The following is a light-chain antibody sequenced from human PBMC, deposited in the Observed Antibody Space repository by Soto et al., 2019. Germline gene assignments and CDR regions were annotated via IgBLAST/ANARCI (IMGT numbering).Light chain of an antibody. CDR2: KAS. Sequence: DIQMTQSPSSLSASVGDRVTVTCRASQSISSLLAWYQQKPGKAPKLLIYKASSLESGVPSRFSGSGSGTEFTLTISSLQPDDFATYYCQQYNSYSWTFGQGTKVDIK. CDR1: QSISSL. CDR3: QQYNSYSWT. J-gene: IGKJ1*01. V-gene: IGKV1-5*03.